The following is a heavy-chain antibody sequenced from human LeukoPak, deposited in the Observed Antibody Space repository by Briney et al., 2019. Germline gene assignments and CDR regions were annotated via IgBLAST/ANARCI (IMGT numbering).Heavy chain of an antibody. CDR1: EFTFSNYW. V-gene: IGHV3-33*08. Sequence: GGSLRLSCEASEFTFSNYWMSWVRQAPGKGLEWVAVIWYDGSNKYYADSVKGRFTISRDNSKNTLYLQMNSLRAEDTAVYFCARDDYNGNYGLDVWGPGTTVTVSS. CDR3: ARDDYNGNYGLDV. CDR2: IWYDGSNK. D-gene: IGHD4-11*01. J-gene: IGHJ6*02.